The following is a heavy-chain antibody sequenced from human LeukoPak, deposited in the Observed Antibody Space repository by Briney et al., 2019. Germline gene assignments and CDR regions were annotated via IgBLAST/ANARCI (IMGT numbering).Heavy chain of an antibody. CDR3: ARDKGENYDSSGYLDY. V-gene: IGHV4-59*01. CDR1: GGSFSGYY. Sequence: PSETLSLTCAVYGGSFSGYYWSWIRQPPGKGLEWIGYINYSGSTNCNPALKSRVTISVDTSKNQFSLKLSSVTAADTAVYYCARDKGENYDSSGYLDYWGQGTLVTVSS. CDR2: INYSGST. J-gene: IGHJ4*02. D-gene: IGHD3-22*01.